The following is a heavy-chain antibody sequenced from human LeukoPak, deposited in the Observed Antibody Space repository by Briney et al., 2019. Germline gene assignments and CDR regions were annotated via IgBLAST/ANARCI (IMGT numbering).Heavy chain of an antibody. Sequence: SETLSLTCSVSDDSITMYYWTWIRQPPGKGLEWIGYVDHTGSTNFNPSLNGRVSISRDTTKNLFSLRLRSVTAADTAVYFCARGRVSSSTWYSTYYYYFYMEVWGKGPRSPSP. V-gene: IGHV4-59*01. CDR1: DDSITMYY. CDR2: VDHTGST. J-gene: IGHJ6*03. D-gene: IGHD1-1*01. CDR3: ARGRVSSSTWYSTYYYYFYMEV.